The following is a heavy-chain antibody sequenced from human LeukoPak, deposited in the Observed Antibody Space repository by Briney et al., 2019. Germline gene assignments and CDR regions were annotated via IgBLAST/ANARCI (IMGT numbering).Heavy chain of an antibody. V-gene: IGHV4-39*07. CDR3: ARGPYSSSAEDYYYYYMDV. D-gene: IGHD6-6*01. CDR1: GGSISSSSYY. CDR2: IYHSGST. Sequence: SETLSLTCTVSGGSISSSSYYWGWIRQPPGKGLEWIGSIYHSGSTYYNPSLKSRVTISVDTSKNQFSLKLSSVTAADTAVYYCARGPYSSSAEDYYYYYMDVWGKGTTVTVSS. J-gene: IGHJ6*03.